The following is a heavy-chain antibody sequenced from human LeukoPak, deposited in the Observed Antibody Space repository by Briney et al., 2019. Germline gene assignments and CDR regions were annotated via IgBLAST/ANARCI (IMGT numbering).Heavy chain of an antibody. D-gene: IGHD1-26*01. J-gene: IGHJ4*02. CDR3: ARDQGVGATTLNYFDY. CDR1: GFTFSSYA. V-gene: IGHV3-30*04. Sequence: PGGSLRLSCAASGFTFSSYAMHWVRQAPGKGLEWVAVISYDGSNKYYADSVKGRFTISRDNSKNTLYLQMNSLRAEGTAVYYCARDQGVGATTLNYFDYWGQGTLVTVSS. CDR2: ISYDGSNK.